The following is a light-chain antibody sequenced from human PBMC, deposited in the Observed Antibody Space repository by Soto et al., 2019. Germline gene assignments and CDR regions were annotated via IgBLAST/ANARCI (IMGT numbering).Light chain of an antibody. V-gene: IGKV1-39*01. CDR3: LHRFSIPVT. J-gene: IGKJ2*01. CDR2: AAS. Sequence: DIQMTQSPSSLSASVGDRVTITCRANQTITRYLNWYQQKPGTAPKLLIYAASSLQEGVPSRFRGSVSGTRFTFTFINPHPEDFSAYSRLHRFSIPVTFGQGTKLEIQ. CDR1: QTITRY.